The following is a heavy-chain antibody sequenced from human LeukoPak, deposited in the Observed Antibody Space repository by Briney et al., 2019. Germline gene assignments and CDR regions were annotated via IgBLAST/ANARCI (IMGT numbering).Heavy chain of an antibody. J-gene: IGHJ5*02. CDR2: INHSGST. CDR1: GGSFSGYY. D-gene: IGHD5-18*01. V-gene: IGHV4-34*01. Sequence: PSVTLSLTCAVYGGSFSGYYWSWIRQPPGKGLEWIGEINHSGSTNYNPSLKSRVTISVDTSKNQFSLKLSSVTAADTAVYYCARGLGIQLWLSWFDPWGQGTLVTVSS. CDR3: ARGLGIQLWLSWFDP.